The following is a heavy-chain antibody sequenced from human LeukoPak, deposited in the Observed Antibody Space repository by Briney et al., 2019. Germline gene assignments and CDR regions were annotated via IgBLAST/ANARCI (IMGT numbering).Heavy chain of an antibody. V-gene: IGHV1-2*02. D-gene: IGHD3-10*01. CDR2: INPNSGGT. CDR3: AREYGSDPVYYYYGMDV. J-gene: IGHJ6*02. Sequence: ASVKVSCKASGYTFTSYGISWVRQAPGQGLEWMGWINPNSGGTNYAQKFQGRVTMTRDTSISTAYMELSRLRPDDTAVYYCAREYGSDPVYYYYGMDVWGQGTTVTVSS. CDR1: GYTFTSYG.